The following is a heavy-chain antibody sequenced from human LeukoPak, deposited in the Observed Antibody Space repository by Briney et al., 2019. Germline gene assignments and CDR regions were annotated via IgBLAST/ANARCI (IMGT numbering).Heavy chain of an antibody. J-gene: IGHJ4*02. V-gene: IGHV4-59*01. Sequence: PSETLSLTCTVSGGSISSYYWSWIRQPPGKGLEWIGYIYYSGSTNYNPSLKSRVIISVDTSKNQFSLKLSSVTAADTAVYYCARTASRQSYYFDYWGQGTLVTVSS. CDR3: ARTASRQSYYFDY. CDR2: IYYSGST. D-gene: IGHD1-26*01. CDR1: GGSISSYY.